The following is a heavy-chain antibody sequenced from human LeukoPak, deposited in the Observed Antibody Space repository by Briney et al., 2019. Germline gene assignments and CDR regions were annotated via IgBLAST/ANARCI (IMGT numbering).Heavy chain of an antibody. J-gene: IGHJ4*02. CDR2: ISGSGAYI. D-gene: IGHD5-18*01. CDR3: AREGNTARFDY. V-gene: IGHV3-21*01. CDR1: GFTFTTYT. Sequence: PGGSLRLSCAASGFTFTTYTMNWVRQAPGKGLEWVSSISGSGAYIYYADSVKGRFTISRDNSKNTLYLQMNSLRAEDTAVYYCAREGNTARFDYWGQGTLVTVSS.